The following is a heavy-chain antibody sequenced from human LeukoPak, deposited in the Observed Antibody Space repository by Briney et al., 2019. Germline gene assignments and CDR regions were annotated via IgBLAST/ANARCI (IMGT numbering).Heavy chain of an antibody. Sequence: SETLSLTCAVYGGSFSGYYWGWIRQPPGKGLEWIGEINHSGSTNYNPSLKSRVTISVDTSKNQFSLKLSSVTAADTAVYYCARGPRYSSSWYRILDYWGQGTLVTVSS. CDR3: ARGPRYSSSWYRILDY. CDR1: GGSFSGYY. CDR2: INHSGST. D-gene: IGHD6-13*01. V-gene: IGHV4-34*01. J-gene: IGHJ4*02.